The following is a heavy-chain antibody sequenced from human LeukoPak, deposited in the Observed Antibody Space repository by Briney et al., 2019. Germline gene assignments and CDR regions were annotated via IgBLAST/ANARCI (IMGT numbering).Heavy chain of an antibody. CDR3: ATQRGEGEIDY. V-gene: IGHV4-38-2*01. D-gene: IGHD3-16*01. J-gene: IGHJ4*02. CDR1: GYSISSGYY. CDR2: IYHSGST. Sequence: SETLSLTCAVSGYSISSGYYWGWIRQPPGKGLEWIGSIYHSGSTYYNPSLKSRVTISVDTSKNQFSLKLSSVTAADTAVYYCATQRGEGEIDYWGQGTLVTVSS.